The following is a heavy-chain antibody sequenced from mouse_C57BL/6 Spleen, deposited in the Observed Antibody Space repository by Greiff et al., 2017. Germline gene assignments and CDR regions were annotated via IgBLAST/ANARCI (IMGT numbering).Heavy chain of an antibody. Sequence: EVQLQQSGPELVKPGASVKMSCKASGYTFTDYNMHWVKQSHGKSLEWIGYINPNNGGTSYNQKFKGKATLTVNKSSSTAYMELRSLTSEDSAVYYCARDLYGSSPHWYFDVWGTGTTVTVSS. V-gene: IGHV1-22*01. J-gene: IGHJ1*03. CDR1: GYTFTDYN. D-gene: IGHD1-1*01. CDR3: ARDLYGSSPHWYFDV. CDR2: INPNNGGT.